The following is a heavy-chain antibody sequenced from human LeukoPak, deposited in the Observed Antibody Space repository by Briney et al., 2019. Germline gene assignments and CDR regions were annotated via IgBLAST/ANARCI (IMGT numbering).Heavy chain of an antibody. V-gene: IGHV5-51*01. CDR2: IYPGDSDI. J-gene: IGHJ4*02. D-gene: IGHD4-17*01. CDR1: GYTFTSYW. CDR3: ARSDYGGSY. Sequence: GESLKIPCKASGYTFTSYWIGWVRQMPGKGLEWMGIIYPGDSDIKYSPSFQGQVSISADKSISTAYLQWSSLKASDTAIYYCARSDYGGSYWGQGTLVTVSS.